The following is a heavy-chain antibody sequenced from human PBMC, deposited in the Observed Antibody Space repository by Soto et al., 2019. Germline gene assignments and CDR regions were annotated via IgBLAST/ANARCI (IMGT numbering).Heavy chain of an antibody. CDR3: ARVRDWFDP. D-gene: IGHD3-3*01. V-gene: IGHV4-34*01. CDR1: GGSFSGYY. J-gene: IGHJ5*02. Sequence: SETLSLTCAVYGGSFSGYYWNWIRQPPGKGLEWIGEIDHSGYTNYNPSLKSRVTISVDTSKNQSSLRLTSVTAADTAVYYCARVRDWFDPWGQGTLVTVSS. CDR2: IDHSGYT.